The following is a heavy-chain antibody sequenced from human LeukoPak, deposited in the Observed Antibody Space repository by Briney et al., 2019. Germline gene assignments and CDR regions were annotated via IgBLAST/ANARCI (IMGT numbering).Heavy chain of an antibody. CDR2: ISGSGGST. CDR1: GFTFSSYA. Sequence: GGSLRLSCAASGFTFSSYAMSWVRPAPGEGVEWVSAISGSGGSTYYADSVKGRFTISRDNSKNTLYLQMNSLRAEDTAVYYCAKDPRGEFDYWGQGTLVTVSS. V-gene: IGHV3-23*01. CDR3: AKDPRGEFDY. D-gene: IGHD7-27*01. J-gene: IGHJ4*02.